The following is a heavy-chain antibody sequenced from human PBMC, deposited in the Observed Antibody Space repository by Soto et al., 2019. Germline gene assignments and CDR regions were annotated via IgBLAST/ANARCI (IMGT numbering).Heavy chain of an antibody. CDR2: INAGNGNT. CDR1: GYTFTSYA. D-gene: IGHD6-13*01. V-gene: IGHV1-3*01. CDR3: ARGVQPTEYDY. Sequence: GASVKVSCKASGYTFTSYAMHWVRQAPGQRLEWMGWINAGNGNTKYSQKFQGRVTITRDTSASTAYMELRSLRSDDTAVYYCARGVQPTEYDYWGQGTLVTVSS. J-gene: IGHJ4*02.